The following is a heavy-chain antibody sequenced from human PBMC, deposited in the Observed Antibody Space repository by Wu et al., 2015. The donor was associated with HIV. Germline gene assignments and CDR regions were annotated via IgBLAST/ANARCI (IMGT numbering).Heavy chain of an antibody. CDR2: INPNSGGT. Sequence: QVQLVQSGAEVKKPGASVKVSCKASGYTFTGYYMHWVRQAPGQGLEWMGWINPNSGGTNYAQKFQGRVTMTRDTSISTAYMELSRLRSDDTAVYYCARGPLDTAMGYYYYGMDVWGQGTTVTGLL. CDR3: ARGPLDTAMGYYYYGMDV. V-gene: IGHV1-2*02. J-gene: IGHJ6*02. D-gene: IGHD5-18*01. CDR1: GYTFTGYY.